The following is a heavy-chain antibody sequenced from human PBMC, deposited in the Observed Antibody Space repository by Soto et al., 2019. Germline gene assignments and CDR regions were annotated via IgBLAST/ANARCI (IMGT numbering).Heavy chain of an antibody. CDR1: GFTFSSYA. Sequence: GGSLRLSCAASGFTFSSYAMSWVRQAPGKGLEWVSAISGSGGSTYYADSVKGRFTIYRGNSKNTLYLQMNSLRAENTAVYYCAKWDSGSYYYYYYGMDVWGQGTTVTVSS. D-gene: IGHD1-26*01. CDR2: ISGSGGST. V-gene: IGHV3-23*01. CDR3: AKWDSGSYYYYYYGMDV. J-gene: IGHJ6*02.